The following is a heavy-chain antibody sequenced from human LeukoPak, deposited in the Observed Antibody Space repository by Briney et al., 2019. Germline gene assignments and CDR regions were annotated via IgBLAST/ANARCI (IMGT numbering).Heavy chain of an antibody. CDR1: GFSLSTSGVG. Sequence: SGPTLVKPTQTLTLTCTFSGFSLSTSGVGVGWIRQPPGKALEWLALIYWDDDKRYSPSLKSRLTITKDTSKNQVVLTMTNMDPVDTATYYCAHRQKSIAARLSWFDPWGQGTLVTVSS. J-gene: IGHJ5*02. CDR2: IYWDDDK. D-gene: IGHD6-6*01. CDR3: AHRQKSIAARLSWFDP. V-gene: IGHV2-5*02.